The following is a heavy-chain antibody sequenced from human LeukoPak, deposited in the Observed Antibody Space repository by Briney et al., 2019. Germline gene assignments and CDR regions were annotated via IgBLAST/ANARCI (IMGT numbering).Heavy chain of an antibody. CDR1: GYTFTSYG. V-gene: IGHV1-18*01. D-gene: IGHD6-19*01. J-gene: IGHJ5*02. CDR2: ISAYSGDT. CDR3: ARECRIAVAGTAKLWFDP. Sequence: ASVKVSCKASGYTFTSYGISWVRQAPGQGLEWMGWISAYSGDTNYAQKFQGRVTMTRDTSTSTVYMELSSLRSEDTAVYYCARECRIAVAGTAKLWFDPWGQGTLVTVSS.